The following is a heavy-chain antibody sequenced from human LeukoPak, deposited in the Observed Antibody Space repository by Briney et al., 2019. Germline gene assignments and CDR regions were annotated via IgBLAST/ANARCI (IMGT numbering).Heavy chain of an antibody. CDR1: GGSISSYY. J-gene: IGHJ4*02. D-gene: IGHD6-19*01. Sequence: SETLSLTCTVSGGSISSYYWSWIRQPPGKGLEWIGYIYYSGSTNYNPSLKSRVTISVDASKNQFSLKLSSVTAADTAVYYCARYIAVAGTFHYWGQGTLVTVSS. V-gene: IGHV4-59*01. CDR3: ARYIAVAGTFHY. CDR2: IYYSGST.